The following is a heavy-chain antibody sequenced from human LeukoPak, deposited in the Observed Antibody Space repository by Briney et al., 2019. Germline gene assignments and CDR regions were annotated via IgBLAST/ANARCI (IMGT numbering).Heavy chain of an antibody. CDR3: ARAYYYDSSGYPRNWFDP. CDR2: TSSSGSTI. J-gene: IGHJ5*02. Sequence: PGGSLRLSCAASGFTFSSYEMNWVRQAPGKGLEWVSYTSSSGSTIYYADSVEGRFTISRDNAKNSLYLQMNSLRAEDTAVYYCARAYYYDSSGYPRNWFDPWGQGTLVTVSS. V-gene: IGHV3-48*03. CDR1: GFTFSSYE. D-gene: IGHD3-22*01.